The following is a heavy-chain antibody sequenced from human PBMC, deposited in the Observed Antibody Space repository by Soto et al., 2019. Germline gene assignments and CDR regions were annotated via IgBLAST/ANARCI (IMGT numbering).Heavy chain of an antibody. D-gene: IGHD3-10*01. CDR3: GRGRPRFTWFGEPITAGAFDI. CDR2: ISYDGSNK. V-gene: IGHV3-30*14. Sequence: QVQLVESGGGVVQPGRSLRLSCAASGFTFSSYAMHWVRQAPGKGLEWVAVISYDGSNKYYADSVKGRFTISRDNSKNTLYLEMNRLGAEGTGVFFCGRGRPRFTWFGEPITAGAFDIWGQGTMVTVSS. CDR1: GFTFSSYA. J-gene: IGHJ3*02.